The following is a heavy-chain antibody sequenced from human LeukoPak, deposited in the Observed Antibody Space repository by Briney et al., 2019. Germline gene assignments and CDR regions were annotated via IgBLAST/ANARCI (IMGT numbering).Heavy chain of an antibody. CDR2: INPSSGST. CDR3: ARARGLGYHYMDV. CDR1: GYTVSSYY. Sequence: GASVKVSCKGSGYTVSSYYIHWVRQAPGQGLEWMGIINPSSGSTAYARKFQGRVTMTRDTSTSTVYMELSSLTSEDTAVYYCARARGLGYHYMDVWGKGTTVTISS. D-gene: IGHD3-16*01. V-gene: IGHV1-46*01. J-gene: IGHJ6*03.